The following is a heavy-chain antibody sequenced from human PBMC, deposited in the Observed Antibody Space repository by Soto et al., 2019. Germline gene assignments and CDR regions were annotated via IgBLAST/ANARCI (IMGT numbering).Heavy chain of an antibody. J-gene: IGHJ4*02. Sequence: GESLKISCKGSGYSFTSYWISWVRQMPGKGLEWMGRIDPSDSYTNYSPSFQGHVTISADKSISTAYLQWSSLKASDTAMYYCARHSSPGYSSSWYDYWGQGTLVTVSS. CDR2: IDPSDSYT. CDR1: GYSFTSYW. CDR3: ARHSSPGYSSSWYDY. D-gene: IGHD6-13*01. V-gene: IGHV5-10-1*01.